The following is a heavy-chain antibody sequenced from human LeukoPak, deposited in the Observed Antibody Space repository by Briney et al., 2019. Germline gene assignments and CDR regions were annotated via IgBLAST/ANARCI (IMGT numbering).Heavy chain of an antibody. D-gene: IGHD3-10*01. CDR1: GFIVSNNY. CDR2: IYSGGGT. V-gene: IGHV3-66*01. CDR3: AIDASGSYWAFDI. J-gene: IGHJ3*02. Sequence: PGGSLRLSCAASGFIVSNNYMSWVRQAPGKGLEWVSVIYSGGGTNYADSVKGRFTISRDNSRNTLYLQMNSLRAEDTAVYYCAIDASGSYWAFDIWGQGTMVTVSS.